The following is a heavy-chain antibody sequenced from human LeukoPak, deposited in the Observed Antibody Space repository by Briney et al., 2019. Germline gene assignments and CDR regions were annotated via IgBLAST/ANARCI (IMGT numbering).Heavy chain of an antibody. V-gene: IGHV4-39*01. CDR2: IFYSGST. CDR3: ASRQRYSSGWYFDY. J-gene: IGHJ4*02. CDR1: GGSISSSGYY. D-gene: IGHD6-19*01. Sequence: SETLSLTCTVSGGSISSSGYYWGWIRQPPGKGLEWIGSIFYSGSTYYNPSLKSRVTISVDTSKNQFSLKLNSVTAADTAVYYCASRQRYSSGWYFDYWGQGTLVTVSS.